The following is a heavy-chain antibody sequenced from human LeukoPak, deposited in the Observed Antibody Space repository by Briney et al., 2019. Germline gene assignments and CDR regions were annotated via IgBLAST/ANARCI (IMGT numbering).Heavy chain of an antibody. CDR2: ISSSGSTI. D-gene: IGHD5-12*01. CDR1: GFTFSDYY. Sequence: GGSLRLSCAASGFTFSDYYMSWIRQAPGKGLEWVSYISSSGSTIYYADSVKGRFTISRDSAKNSLYLQMNSLRAEDTAVYYCARVSGSVVATEPLDYWGQGTLVTVSS. CDR3: ARVSGSVVATEPLDY. J-gene: IGHJ4*02. V-gene: IGHV3-11*01.